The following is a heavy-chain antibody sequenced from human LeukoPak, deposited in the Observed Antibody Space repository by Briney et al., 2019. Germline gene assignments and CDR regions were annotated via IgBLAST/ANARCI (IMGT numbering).Heavy chain of an antibody. D-gene: IGHD5-18*01. CDR3: ARALSYSYGSMDF. V-gene: IGHV3-21*01. J-gene: IGHJ4*02. CDR2: ISSGSKYI. CDR1: VFTFSSYS. Sequence: PGGSLRLSCAASVFTFSSYSMNWVRQAPGKGLEWFSSISSGSKYIYNADSVKGRFTISRDNAKNSLYLQMNSLRAEDTAVYYCARALSYSYGSMDFWGQGTLVIVSS.